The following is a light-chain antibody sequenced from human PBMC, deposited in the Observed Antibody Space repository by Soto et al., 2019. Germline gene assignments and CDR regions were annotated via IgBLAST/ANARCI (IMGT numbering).Light chain of an antibody. CDR1: QGISSA. J-gene: IGKJ4*01. V-gene: IGKV1-13*02. Sequence: AIQLTQSPSSLSASVGDRVTITCRASQGISSALAWYQQKPGKAPKLLIYDASSLESGVPSRFSGSGSETDFTLTISSLQPEDFATYYCQQFNSLFGGGTKVEIK. CDR3: QQFNSL. CDR2: DAS.